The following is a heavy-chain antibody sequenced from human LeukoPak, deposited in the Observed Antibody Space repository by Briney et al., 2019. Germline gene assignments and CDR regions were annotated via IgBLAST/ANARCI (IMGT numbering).Heavy chain of an antibody. J-gene: IGHJ5*02. CDR1: GVSISSYY. CDR3: ARLGNNLGATTFGWFDP. D-gene: IGHD1-26*01. CDR2: IYNSGST. V-gene: IGHV4-59*08. Sequence: PSETLSLTCTGSGVSISSYYWSWIRQPPGKGLEWIGYIYNSGSTNYNPSLKSRVTISVDTSKNQFSLKLSSVTAADTAVYYCARLGNNLGATTFGWFDPWGQGTLVTVSS.